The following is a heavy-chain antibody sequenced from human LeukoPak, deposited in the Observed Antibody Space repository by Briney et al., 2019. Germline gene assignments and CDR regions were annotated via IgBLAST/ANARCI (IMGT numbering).Heavy chain of an antibody. CDR3: ARDGYYYGSGSSNWFDP. Sequence: GGSLRLSCAASGFTFSSYEMNWVRQAPGKGLEWVSYISSSGSTIYYADSVKGRFTISRDNAKNSLYLQMNSLRAEDTAVYYCARDGYYYGSGSSNWFDPWGQGTLVTVSS. CDR1: GFTFSSYE. J-gene: IGHJ5*02. V-gene: IGHV3-48*03. CDR2: ISSSGSTI. D-gene: IGHD3-10*01.